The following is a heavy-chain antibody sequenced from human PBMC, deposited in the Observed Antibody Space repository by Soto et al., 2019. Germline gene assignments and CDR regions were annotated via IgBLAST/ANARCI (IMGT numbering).Heavy chain of an antibody. CDR1: GFTFSSYA. J-gene: IGHJ6*03. CDR3: AKGARWGGHYYYYMDV. Sequence: GSLRLSCAASGFTFSSYAMSWVRQAPGKGLEWVSAISGSGGSTYYADSVKGRFTISRDNSKNTLYLQMNSLRAEDTAVYYCAKGARWGGHYYYYMDVWGKGTTVTVSS. D-gene: IGHD3-16*01. V-gene: IGHV3-23*01. CDR2: ISGSGGST.